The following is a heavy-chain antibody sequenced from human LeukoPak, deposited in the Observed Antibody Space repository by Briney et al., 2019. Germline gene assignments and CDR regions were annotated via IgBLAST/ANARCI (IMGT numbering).Heavy chain of an antibody. CDR3: ANPDYYDSSGYYYGGAFDI. CDR2: ISYDGSNK. CDR1: GFTFSRYG. D-gene: IGHD3-22*01. Sequence: PGGSLRLSCAASGFTFSRYGMHWVRQAPGKGLEGVAVISYDGSNKYCADSVRGRFTISRDNSNNTLYLLMNNLRAEDKGVYYCANPDYYDSSGYYYGGAFDIWGQGTMVTVSS. V-gene: IGHV3-30*18. J-gene: IGHJ3*02.